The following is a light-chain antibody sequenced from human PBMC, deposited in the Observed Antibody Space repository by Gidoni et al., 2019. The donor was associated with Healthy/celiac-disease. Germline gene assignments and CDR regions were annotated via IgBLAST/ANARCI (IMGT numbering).Light chain of an antibody. CDR1: QSISSY. V-gene: IGKV1-39*01. CDR3: QQSYCTPWT. CDR2: AAS. J-gene: IGKJ1*01. Sequence: DIQMTQSPASLSASVGDRVTITCRASQSISSYLNWYQQKPGKAPKLLIYAASSLQSGVPSRFSGSGSGTDFPLTISSLQPEDFATYYCQQSYCTPWTFGQXTKVEIK.